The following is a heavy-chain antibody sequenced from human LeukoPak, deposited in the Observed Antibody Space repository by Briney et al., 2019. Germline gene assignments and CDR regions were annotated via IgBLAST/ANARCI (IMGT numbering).Heavy chain of an antibody. CDR2: ISGTADTT. CDR3: VKDKSPTVTLGFDY. CDR1: RCTFSRSA. V-gene: IGHV3-23*01. D-gene: IGHD4-17*01. J-gene: IGHJ4*02. Sequence: GGSLRLSCVASRCTFSRSAMSWVRQAPGKGLEWVSSISGTADTTYYADSVKGRFTISRDNSKNTLYLQMNSLRADDTAVYYCVKDKSPTVTLGFDYWGQGTLVTVSS.